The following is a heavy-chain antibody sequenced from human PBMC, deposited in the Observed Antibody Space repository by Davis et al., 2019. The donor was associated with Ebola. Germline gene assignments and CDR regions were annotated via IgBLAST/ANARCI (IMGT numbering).Heavy chain of an antibody. Sequence: AASVKVSCKVSGGTFRTFAISCVRQAVGQGLEWMGGIIPMFGPPDYAKKFHGRFTITAEEFTDTVYMELSGLSSEDTAVYYCATTLEFTSGELYRRYGMYVWGQGTTVSVSS. J-gene: IGHJ6*02. CDR1: GGTFRTFA. CDR3: ATTLEFTSGELYRRYGMYV. CDR2: IIPMFGPP. D-gene: IGHD3-16*02. V-gene: IGHV1-69*13.